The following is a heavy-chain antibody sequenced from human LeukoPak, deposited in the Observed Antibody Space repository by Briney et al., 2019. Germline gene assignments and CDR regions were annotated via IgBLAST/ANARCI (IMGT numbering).Heavy chain of an antibody. Sequence: GGSLRLSCAASGFTFSSHWMHWVRQAPGKGLVWVSGISTDGSRPRYADSVNGRFTISRDNAKNTLYLQMNSLRAEDTAVYFCVRDGQGSTPLDYWGQGTLVTVST. J-gene: IGHJ4*02. CDR2: ISTDGSRP. D-gene: IGHD2-15*01. CDR3: VRDGQGSTPLDY. CDR1: GFTFSSHW. V-gene: IGHV3-74*01.